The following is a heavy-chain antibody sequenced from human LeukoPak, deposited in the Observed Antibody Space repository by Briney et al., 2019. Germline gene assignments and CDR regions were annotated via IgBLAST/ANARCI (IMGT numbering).Heavy chain of an antibody. J-gene: IGHJ6*03. Sequence: SETLSLTCTVSGGSISSGSYYWSWIRQPAGKGLEWIGRIYTSGSTNYNPSLKSRVTISVDTSKNQFSLKLSSVTAADTAVYYCAREESTSWYYYMDVWGKGTTVTVSS. CDR1: GGSISSGSYY. CDR2: IYTSGST. V-gene: IGHV4-61*02. CDR3: AREESTSWYYYMDV. D-gene: IGHD3-10*01.